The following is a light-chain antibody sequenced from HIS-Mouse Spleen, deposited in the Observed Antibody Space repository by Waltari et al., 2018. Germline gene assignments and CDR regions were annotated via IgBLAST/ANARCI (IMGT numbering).Light chain of an antibody. J-gene: IGLJ1*01. CDR3: SSYTSSSTYV. CDR1: SRAVGVYTY. Sequence: QSALTQPASVSGSPGQSITISCTGTSRAVGVYTYVPCYQQHPGKAPKLMIYDVSNRPSGVSNRFSGSKSGNTASLTISGLQAEDEADYYCSSYTSSSTYVFGTGTKVTVL. V-gene: IGLV2-14*03. CDR2: DVS.